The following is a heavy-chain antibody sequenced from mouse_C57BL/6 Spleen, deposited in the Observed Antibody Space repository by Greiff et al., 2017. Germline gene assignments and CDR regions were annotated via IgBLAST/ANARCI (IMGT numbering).Heavy chain of an antibody. V-gene: IGHV1-26*01. Sequence: VQLQQSGPELVKPGASVKISCKASGYTFTDYYMNWVKQSHGKSLEWIGDINPNNGGTSYNQKFKGKATLTVDKSSSTAYMELRSLTSEDSAVYYCARGGWLDYWGQGTTLTVSS. CDR3: ARGGWLDY. CDR1: GYTFTDYY. CDR2: INPNNGGT. D-gene: IGHD1-1*02. J-gene: IGHJ2*01.